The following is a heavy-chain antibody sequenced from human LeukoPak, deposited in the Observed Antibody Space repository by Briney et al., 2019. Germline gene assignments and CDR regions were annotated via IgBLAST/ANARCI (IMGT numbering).Heavy chain of an antibody. CDR2: INHSGST. CDR1: GGSFSGYY. V-gene: IGHV4-34*01. D-gene: IGHD2-15*01. Sequence: PSETLSLTCAVYGGSFSGYYWSWIRQPPGKGLEWIGEINHSGSTNCNPSLKSRVTISVDTSKNQFSLKLSSVTAADTAVYYCARDRDGGQDAFDIWGQGTMVAVSS. J-gene: IGHJ3*02. CDR3: ARDRDGGQDAFDI.